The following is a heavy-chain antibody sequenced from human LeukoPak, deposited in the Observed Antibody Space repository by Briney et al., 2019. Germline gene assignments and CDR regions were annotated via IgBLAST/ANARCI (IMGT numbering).Heavy chain of an antibody. CDR2: INPNSGGT. Sequence: ASVKVSCTASGYTFTGYYIHWVRQAPGQGLEWMGWINPNSGGTNYAQKFQGRVTMTRDTSISTAYMELSRLRSDDTAVYYCARARTGRFLEWLYWGQGTLVTVSS. CDR1: GYTFTGYY. J-gene: IGHJ4*02. D-gene: IGHD3-3*01. CDR3: ARARTGRFLEWLY. V-gene: IGHV1-2*02.